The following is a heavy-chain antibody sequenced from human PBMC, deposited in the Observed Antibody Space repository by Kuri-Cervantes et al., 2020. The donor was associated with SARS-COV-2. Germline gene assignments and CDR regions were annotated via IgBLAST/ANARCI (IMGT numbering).Heavy chain of an antibody. CDR2: MNPNSGST. CDR1: GYTLTELS. V-gene: IGHV1-8*01. CDR3: AREIPAAMGTNWFDP. D-gene: IGHD2-2*01. Sequence: ASVKVSCKVSGYTLTELSMHWVRQAPGKGPGWMGWMNPNSGSTGYAQKFQGRVTMTRNTSISTAYMELNSLRSEDTAVYYCAREIPAAMGTNWFDPWGQGTLVTVSS. J-gene: IGHJ5*02.